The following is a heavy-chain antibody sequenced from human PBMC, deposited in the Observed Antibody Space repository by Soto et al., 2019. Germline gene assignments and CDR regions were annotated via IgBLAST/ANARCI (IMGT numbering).Heavy chain of an antibody. J-gene: IGHJ6*02. Sequence: QVQLVQSGAEVKKPGASVKVSCKASGYTFTSYGISWVRQAPGQGLEWMGWISAYNGNTNYAQKLQGRVTMTTDTSTSTAYMELRSLRSDDTAVYYCARDVSVVVPAARLGYYYGMDVWGQGTTVTVSS. CDR2: ISAYNGNT. V-gene: IGHV1-18*01. CDR1: GYTFTSYG. D-gene: IGHD2-2*01. CDR3: ARDVSVVVPAARLGYYYGMDV.